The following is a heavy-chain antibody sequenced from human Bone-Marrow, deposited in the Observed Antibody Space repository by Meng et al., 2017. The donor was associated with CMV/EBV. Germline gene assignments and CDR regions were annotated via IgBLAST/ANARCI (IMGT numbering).Heavy chain of an antibody. D-gene: IGHD3-16*01. J-gene: IGHJ6*01. V-gene: IGHV3-23*03. CDR1: GFTFSDSA. CDR2: IYSGGSST. CDR3: AKDGNTFDYYYGMDV. Sequence: GGSLRLSCAASGFTFSDSAMSWVRQAPGKGLEWVSVIYSGGSSTYYADSVKGRFTISRDNSKNTLYLQMNSLRAEDTAVYYCAKDGNTFDYYYGMDVWGQGTTVTVSS.